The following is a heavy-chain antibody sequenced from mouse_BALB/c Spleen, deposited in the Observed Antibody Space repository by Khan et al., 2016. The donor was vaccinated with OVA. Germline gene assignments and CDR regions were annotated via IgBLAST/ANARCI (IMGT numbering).Heavy chain of an antibody. J-gene: IGHJ4*01. Sequence: QIQLVQSGPELKKPGETVKISCKASGYTFTNFGMNWVKQAPGKGLKWMGWINTSTGEPTYADDFKGRFAFSLETSASTAYLQINTLKNEDTATYFCARRGWLPLYAMDYWGQGPSVTVSS. D-gene: IGHD2-3*01. CDR2: INTSTGEP. CDR3: ARRGWLPLYAMDY. CDR1: GYTFTNFG. V-gene: IGHV9-3-1*01.